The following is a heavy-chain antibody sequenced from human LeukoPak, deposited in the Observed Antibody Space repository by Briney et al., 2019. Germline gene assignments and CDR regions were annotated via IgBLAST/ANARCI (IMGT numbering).Heavy chain of an antibody. CDR1: GFTFSSYG. D-gene: IGHD2/OR15-2a*01. Sequence: GGSLRLSCAASGFTFSSYGMHWVRQAPGKGLEWVALIWYDGSNKYYADSVKGRLTISRDNSKNTLYLQMNSLRAEDTAVYYCAREGPRGNSQFDYWGQGTLVTASS. V-gene: IGHV3-33*01. CDR2: IWYDGSNK. CDR3: AREGPRGNSQFDY. J-gene: IGHJ4*02.